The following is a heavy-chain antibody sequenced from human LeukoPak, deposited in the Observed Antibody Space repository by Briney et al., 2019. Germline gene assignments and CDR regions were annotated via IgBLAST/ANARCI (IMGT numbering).Heavy chain of an antibody. V-gene: IGHV3-9*01. D-gene: IGHD3-10*01. CDR3: ARDGPWVRGVIITGRNAFDI. CDR2: ISWNSGSI. J-gene: IGHJ3*02. CDR1: GFTFDDYA. Sequence: PGGSLRLSCAASGFTFDDYAMHWVRQAPGKGLEWVSGISWNSGSIGYADSVKGRFTISRDNAKNSLYLQMNSLRAEDTAVYYCARDGPWVRGVIITGRNAFDIWGQGTMVTVSS.